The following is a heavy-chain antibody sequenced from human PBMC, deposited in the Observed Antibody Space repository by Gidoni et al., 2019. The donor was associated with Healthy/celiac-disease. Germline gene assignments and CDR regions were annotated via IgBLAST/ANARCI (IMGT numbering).Heavy chain of an antibody. CDR1: GYTFTGYY. CDR3: ARGYYYDSSGTGGDFDY. V-gene: IGHV1-2*02. J-gene: IGHJ4*02. D-gene: IGHD3-22*01. CDR2: INPNSGGT. Sequence: QVQLVQSGAEVKKPGASVKVSCKASGYTFTGYYMHWVRQAPGQGLEWMGWINPNSGGTNYAQKFQGRVTMTRDTSISTAYMELSRLRSDDTAVYYCARGYYYDSSGTGGDFDYWGQGTLVTVSS.